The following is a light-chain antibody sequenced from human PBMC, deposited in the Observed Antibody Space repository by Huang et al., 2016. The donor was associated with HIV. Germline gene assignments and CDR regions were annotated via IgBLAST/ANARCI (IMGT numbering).Light chain of an antibody. V-gene: IGKV1-39*01. J-gene: IGKJ5*01. CDR3: QQSYSTPIT. CDR2: AAS. CDR1: QSIGTY. Sequence: DIQMTQSPSSLSASVGDRVTITCRASQSIGTYLNWDQQKPGTAPEVLIYAASSLQRGGPSRFSGSGSGTDFTLTISSLEPEDFAIYSCQQSYSTPITFGQGTRLEIK.